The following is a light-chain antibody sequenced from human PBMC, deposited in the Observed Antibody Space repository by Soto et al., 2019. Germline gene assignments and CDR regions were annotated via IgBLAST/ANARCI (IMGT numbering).Light chain of an antibody. CDR2: DAS. CDR1: QSVSSY. J-gene: IGKJ5*01. V-gene: IGKV3-11*01. CDR3: QQRSNWPPIT. Sequence: EIVLTQSPATLSLSPGERATLSCRASQSVSSYLAWYQQKPGQAPRLLIYDASNRATSIPARFSGSGSGTDFTLTISSLEPEDFAVYYGQQRSNWPPITFGKGTRLEIK.